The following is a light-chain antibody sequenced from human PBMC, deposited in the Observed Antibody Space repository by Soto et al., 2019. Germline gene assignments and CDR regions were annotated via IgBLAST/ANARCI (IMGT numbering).Light chain of an antibody. Sequence: QSALTQPASVSGSHGQSITISCTGTSSDIGRYNFVSWYQQHPGKPPKLMIFEVSTRPSGVSDRFSGSKSGDTASLTISGLQADDEADYFCTSYTSDTTLVFGGGTKVTVL. CDR1: SSDIGRYNF. CDR2: EVS. V-gene: IGLV2-14*01. J-gene: IGLJ3*02. CDR3: TSYTSDTTLV.